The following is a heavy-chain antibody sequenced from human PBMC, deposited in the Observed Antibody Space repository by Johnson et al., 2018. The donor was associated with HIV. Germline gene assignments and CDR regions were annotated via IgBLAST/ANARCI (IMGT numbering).Heavy chain of an antibody. J-gene: IGHJ3*02. CDR1: GFTFSTYG. D-gene: IGHD6-19*01. CDR3: ARDLAGHNAFDI. CDR2: IYSGGTT. Sequence: QVQLVESGGGVVQPGGSLRLSCAASGFTFSTYGIHWVRQAPGKGLEWVSFIYSGGTTYYADSVKGRFTISRDNSKNTLYLQMNSLRAEDTAVYYCARDLAGHNAFDIWGQGTMVTVSS. V-gene: IGHV3-NL1*01.